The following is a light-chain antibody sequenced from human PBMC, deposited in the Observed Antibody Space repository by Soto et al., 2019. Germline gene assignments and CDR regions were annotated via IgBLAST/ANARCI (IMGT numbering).Light chain of an antibody. CDR1: QNIYTW. CDR3: KQYERYSK. J-gene: IGKJ1*01. CDR2: KAS. Sequence: DYQVTPSHSTLSASVLYIVNITFRSSQNIYTWLALYQQKPGIAPKLLIHKASTLESGVPSRFSGSGYGTEFTLTISGLQPEDSATYYCKQYERYSKFGQGTKVAIK. V-gene: IGKV1-5*03.